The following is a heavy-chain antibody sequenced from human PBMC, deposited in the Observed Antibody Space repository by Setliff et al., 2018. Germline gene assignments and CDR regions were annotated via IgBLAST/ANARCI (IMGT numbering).Heavy chain of an antibody. CDR2: IFYSGST. CDR3: ARGGYYMDV. Sequence: PSETLSLTCTVFDGSMSSHYWSWIRQPPDKGLEWIGYIFYSGSTNYSPSLKSRVTISIDTSKNHFSLKLSSVTAADTAVYYCARGGYYMDVWGKGTTVTAP. CDR1: DGSMSSHY. J-gene: IGHJ6*03. V-gene: IGHV4-59*11.